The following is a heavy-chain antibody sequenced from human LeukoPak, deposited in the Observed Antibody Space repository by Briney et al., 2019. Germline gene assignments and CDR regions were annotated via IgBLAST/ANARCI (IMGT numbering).Heavy chain of an antibody. V-gene: IGHV1-18*01. D-gene: IGHD2-15*01. Sequence: ASVKVCCKASGYTFTSYGISWVRQAPGQGLEWMGWISAYNGNTNYAQKLQGRVTMTTDTSTSTAYMELRSLRSDDTAVYYCARDLTYFSGCNLTSTKPPFDPWGQGTLVTVSS. CDR3: ARDLTYFSGCNLTSTKPPFDP. J-gene: IGHJ5*01. CDR1: GYTFTSYG. CDR2: ISAYNGNT.